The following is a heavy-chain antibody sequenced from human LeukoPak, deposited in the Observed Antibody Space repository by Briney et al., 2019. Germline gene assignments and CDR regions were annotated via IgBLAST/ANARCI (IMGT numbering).Heavy chain of an antibody. CDR2: IYPGDSET. V-gene: IGHV5-51*01. CDR3: ARTSPQVWFDP. Sequence: GESLKISCKGSGYSFTSYWIGWVRQMPGKGLEWMGIIYPGDSETRYSPSFQGQVTISADKSTTTAYLQWDSLKASDTAMYYCARTSPQVWFDPWGQGTLVTVSS. CDR1: GYSFTSYW. J-gene: IGHJ5*02.